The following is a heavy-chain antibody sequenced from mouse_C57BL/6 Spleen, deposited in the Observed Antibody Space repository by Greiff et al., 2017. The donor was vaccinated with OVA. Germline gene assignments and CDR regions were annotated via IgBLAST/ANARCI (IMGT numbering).Heavy chain of an antibody. J-gene: IGHJ2*01. CDR2: IDPSDSYT. CDR3: ARWVDY. V-gene: IGHV1-50*01. CDR1: GYTFTSYW. Sequence: VQLQQPGAELVKPGASVKLSCKASGYTFTSYWMQWVKQRPGQGLEWIGEIDPSDSYTNYNQKFKGKATLTVDTSSSTAYMQLSSLTSEDSAVYYCARWVDYWGQGTTLTVSS.